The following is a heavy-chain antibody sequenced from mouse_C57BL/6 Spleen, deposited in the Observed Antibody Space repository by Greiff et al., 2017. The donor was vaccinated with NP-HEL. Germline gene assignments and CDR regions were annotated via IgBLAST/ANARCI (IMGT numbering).Heavy chain of an antibody. J-gene: IGHJ4*01. CDR1: GYTFTNYW. V-gene: IGHV1-63*01. Sequence: QVQLQQSGAELVRPGTSVKMSCKASGYTFTNYWIGWAKQRPGHGLEWIGDIYPGGGYTNYNEKFKGKATLTADKSSSTAYMQVSSLTSEDSSIYYCARKITTVVGGNYAMDYWGQGTSVTVSS. D-gene: IGHD1-1*01. CDR3: ARKITTVVGGNYAMDY. CDR2: IYPGGGYT.